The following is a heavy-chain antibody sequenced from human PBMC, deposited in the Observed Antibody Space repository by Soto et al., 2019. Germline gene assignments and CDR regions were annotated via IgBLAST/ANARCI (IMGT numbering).Heavy chain of an antibody. V-gene: IGHV4-30-4*01. Sequence: QVQLQESGPGLVKPSQTLSLTCTVSGGSISSGDYYWSWIRQPPGKGLEWIGYIYYSGGTYYNPSLKSRVTISVDTSKNQFSLKLSSVTAADTAVYYCARTRIQLWSRGGWFDPWGQGTLVTVSS. CDR2: IYYSGGT. D-gene: IGHD5-18*01. J-gene: IGHJ5*02. CDR1: GGSISSGDYY. CDR3: ARTRIQLWSRGGWFDP.